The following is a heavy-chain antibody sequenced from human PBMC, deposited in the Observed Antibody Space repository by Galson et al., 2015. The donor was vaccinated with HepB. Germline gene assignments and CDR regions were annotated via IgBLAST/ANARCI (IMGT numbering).Heavy chain of an antibody. CDR3: ARAMSGTDAFDI. V-gene: IGHV3-21*01. CDR2: ISSSSSYI. CDR1: GFTFSSYS. D-gene: IGHD1-26*01. J-gene: IGHJ3*02. Sequence: SLRLSCAASGFTFSSYSMNWVRRAPGKGLEWVSSISSSSSYIYYADSVKGRFTISRDNAKNSLYLQMNSLRAEDTAVYYCARAMSGTDAFDIWGQGTMVTVSS.